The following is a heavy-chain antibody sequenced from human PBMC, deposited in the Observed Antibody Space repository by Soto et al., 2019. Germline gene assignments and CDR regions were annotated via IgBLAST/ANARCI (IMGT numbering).Heavy chain of an antibody. V-gene: IGHV1-18*04. CDR2: ISAYNGNT. CDR3: ARDCSSTSCYLPYYYYYGMDV. Sequence: ASVKVSCKASGYTFTSYGISWVRQAPGQGLEWMGWISAYNGNTNYAQKLQGRVTMTTDTSTSTAYMELRSLRSDDTAVYYCARDCSSTSCYLPYYYYYGMDVWGQGTTVTVS. J-gene: IGHJ6*02. CDR1: GYTFTSYG. D-gene: IGHD2-2*01.